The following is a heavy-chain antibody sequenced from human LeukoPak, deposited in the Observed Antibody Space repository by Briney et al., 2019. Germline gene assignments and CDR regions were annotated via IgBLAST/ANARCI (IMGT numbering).Heavy chain of an antibody. CDR2: INPSGGST. J-gene: IGHJ4*02. CDR3: ARDGGSYPFDH. D-gene: IGHD1-26*01. Sequence: ASVKVSCKASGYTFTSYYMHWVRQAPGQGLEWMGIINPSGGSTSYAQKFQGRVTMTRDMSTSTVYMELSSLRSEDTAVYYCARDGGSYPFDHWGQGTLVTVSS. CDR1: GYTFTSYY. V-gene: IGHV1-46*01.